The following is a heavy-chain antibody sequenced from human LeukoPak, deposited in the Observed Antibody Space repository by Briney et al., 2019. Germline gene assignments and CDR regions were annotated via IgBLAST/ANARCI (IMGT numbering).Heavy chain of an antibody. D-gene: IGHD4-17*01. Sequence: GGSLRLSCAASGFTFSGSAMHWVRQASGKGLEWVGRIRSKANSYATAYAASVKGRFTISRDDSKNTAYLQMNSLRAEDTAVYYCAKGEDDYDLTAYWGQGTLVTVSS. CDR3: AKGEDDYDLTAY. J-gene: IGHJ4*02. CDR2: IRSKANSYAT. V-gene: IGHV3-73*01. CDR1: GFTFSGSA.